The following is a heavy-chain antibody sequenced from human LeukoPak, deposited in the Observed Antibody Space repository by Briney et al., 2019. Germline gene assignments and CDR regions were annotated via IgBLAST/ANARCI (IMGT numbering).Heavy chain of an antibody. Sequence: ASVKVSCKASGYTFTSYAFSWVRQTPGQGLEWMGWISAYNGNTNYAQKLQDRVIMTTDTSTSTVYMELRSLRSDDTAVYYCAREACSGGSCYGDYWGQGTLVTVSS. CDR3: AREACSGGSCYGDY. D-gene: IGHD2-15*01. J-gene: IGHJ4*02. V-gene: IGHV1-18*01. CDR1: GYTFTSYA. CDR2: ISAYNGNT.